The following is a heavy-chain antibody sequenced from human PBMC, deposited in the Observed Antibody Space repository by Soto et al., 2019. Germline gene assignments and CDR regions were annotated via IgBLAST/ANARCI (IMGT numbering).Heavy chain of an antibody. V-gene: IGHV3-23*01. Sequence: GGSLRLSCAASGFTFSSYAMSWVRQAPGKGLEWVSAISGSGGSTYYADSVKGRFTISRDNSKNTLYLQMNSLRAEDTAVYYCAKDYRVDQQLVRSYYFDYWGQGTLVTVSS. D-gene: IGHD6-13*01. CDR3: AKDYRVDQQLVRSYYFDY. J-gene: IGHJ4*02. CDR1: GFTFSSYA. CDR2: ISGSGGST.